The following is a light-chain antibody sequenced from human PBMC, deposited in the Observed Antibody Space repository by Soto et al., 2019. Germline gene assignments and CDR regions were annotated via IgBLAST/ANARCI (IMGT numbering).Light chain of an antibody. CDR1: ESVSSF. J-gene: IGKJ1*01. V-gene: IGKV1-5*01. Sequence: DIQMTQSPSTLYASVGDRVTITCRASESVSSFLAWYQQKPGKAPKLLIHDASSLESGVPSRFSGSGSGTEFTLTISSLQPDDFATYYCQHYKSLWTFGQGTKVEI. CDR2: DAS. CDR3: QHYKSLWT.